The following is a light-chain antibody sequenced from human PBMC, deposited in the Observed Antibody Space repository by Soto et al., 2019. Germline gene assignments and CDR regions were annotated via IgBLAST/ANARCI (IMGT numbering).Light chain of an antibody. Sequence: QSVLTQPPSVSGAPGQRVTISCTGSSSNIGAGYDVHWYQQVPGTAPKLLIYSNKDRPSGVPDRFSGSKSGTSASLAITGLQAEDEADYYCQSYDSSLSGSVFGGGTKLTVL. J-gene: IGLJ2*01. CDR2: SNK. CDR3: QSYDSSLSGSV. CDR1: SSNIGAGYD. V-gene: IGLV1-40*01.